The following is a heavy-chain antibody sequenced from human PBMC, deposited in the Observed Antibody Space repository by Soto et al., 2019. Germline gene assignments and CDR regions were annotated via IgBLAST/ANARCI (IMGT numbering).Heavy chain of an antibody. CDR3: ARDRLYYYDSSGQGDAFDI. J-gene: IGHJ3*02. Sequence: EVQLVETGGGLIQPGGSLRLSCAASGFTVSSNYMSWVRQDPGKWLEWVSVIYSGGSTYYADSVSGRFTISRDNSKNTLYLQMNSLRAEDTAVYYCARDRLYYYDSSGQGDAFDIWCQGTMVTVSS. D-gene: IGHD3-22*01. CDR1: GFTVSSNY. V-gene: IGHV3-53*02. CDR2: IYSGGST.